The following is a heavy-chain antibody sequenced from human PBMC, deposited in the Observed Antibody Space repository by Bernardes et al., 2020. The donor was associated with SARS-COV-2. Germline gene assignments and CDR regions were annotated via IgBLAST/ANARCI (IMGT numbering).Heavy chain of an antibody. J-gene: IGHJ5*02. CDR3: ARYGPRPFGVVTTPLNWFDP. D-gene: IGHD2-21*02. CDR1: GYTFTSYY. CDR2: INPSGGST. Sequence: ASVKVSCKASGYTFTSYYMHWVRQAPGQGLEWMGIINPSGGSTSYAQKFQGRVTMTRDTSTSTVYMELSSLRSEDTAVYYCARYGPRPFGVVTTPLNWFDPWGQGTLVTVSS. V-gene: IGHV1-46*01.